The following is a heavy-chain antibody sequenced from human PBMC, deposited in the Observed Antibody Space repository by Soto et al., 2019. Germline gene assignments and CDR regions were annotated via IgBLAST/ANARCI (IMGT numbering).Heavy chain of an antibody. Sequence: QVKLVQSGAEVKKPGASVKVSCKASGYTFTSYGISWVRQAPGQGLEWMGWISAYNGNTNYAQKLQGIVTMTTDTSTSTAYMELRSLRSDDSAVYYCARDLRLAAAGTEGYYYYYGMDVWGQGTTVTVSS. J-gene: IGHJ6*02. CDR2: ISAYNGNT. CDR3: ARDLRLAAAGTEGYYYYYGMDV. CDR1: GYTFTSYG. D-gene: IGHD6-13*01. V-gene: IGHV1-18*01.